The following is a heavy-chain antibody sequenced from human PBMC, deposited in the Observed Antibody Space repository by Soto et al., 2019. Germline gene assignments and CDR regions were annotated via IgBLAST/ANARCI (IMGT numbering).Heavy chain of an antibody. Sequence: RASVKVSCKASGYTFTSYYMHWVRQAPGQGLEWMGIINPSGGSTSYAQKFQGRVTMTRDTSTSTVYMELSSLRSEDTAVYYCATLRYDSSVAGYFDYWGQGTLVTVSS. CDR2: INPSGGST. V-gene: IGHV1-46*01. CDR1: GYTFTSYY. J-gene: IGHJ4*02. D-gene: IGHD3-22*01. CDR3: ATLRYDSSVAGYFDY.